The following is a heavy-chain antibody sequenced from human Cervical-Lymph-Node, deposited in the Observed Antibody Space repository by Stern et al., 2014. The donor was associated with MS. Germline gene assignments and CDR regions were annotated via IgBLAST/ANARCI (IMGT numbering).Heavy chain of an antibody. CDR3: ARHNMVRGRWFDP. V-gene: IGHV4-31*03. Sequence: QVQLQESGPGLVKPSQTLSLTCTVSGGSISSGGYYWSWIRQHPGKGLDLIGYIHHSGSSYYNPSIKSRLTISVDTSRNQISLKLYSVTAADTAVYHCARHNMVRGRWFDPWGQGTLVTVSS. CDR1: GGSISSGGYY. CDR2: IHHSGSS. D-gene: IGHD3-10*01. J-gene: IGHJ5*02.